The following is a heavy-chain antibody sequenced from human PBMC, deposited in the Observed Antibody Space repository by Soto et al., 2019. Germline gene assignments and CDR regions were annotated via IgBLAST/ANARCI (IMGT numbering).Heavy chain of an antibody. CDR2: VHYSGST. D-gene: IGHD4-17*01. CDR3: ASFSGATYGDYGGGINY. Sequence: SETLSLTCTVSGGSISGSSYYWGWIRQPPGKGLECIGSVHYSGSTDYNPSLKSRVTISVDTSKNQFSLKLTSVTTADTAVYFCASFSGATYGDYGGGINYWGQGTLVTVSS. J-gene: IGHJ4*02. CDR1: GGSISGSSYY. V-gene: IGHV4-39*01.